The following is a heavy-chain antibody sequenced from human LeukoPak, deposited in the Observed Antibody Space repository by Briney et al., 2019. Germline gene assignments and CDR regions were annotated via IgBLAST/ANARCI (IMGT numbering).Heavy chain of an antibody. Sequence: ASVKVSCKASGYTFTGYYMHWVRQAPGQGLEWMGRINPNSGGINYAQKFQGRVTMTRDTSISTAYMELSRLRSDDTAVYYCARDRSSSSREGYFDYWGQGTLVTVSS. V-gene: IGHV1-2*06. CDR3: ARDRSSSSREGYFDY. CDR2: INPNSGGI. CDR1: GYTFTGYY. J-gene: IGHJ4*02. D-gene: IGHD6-6*01.